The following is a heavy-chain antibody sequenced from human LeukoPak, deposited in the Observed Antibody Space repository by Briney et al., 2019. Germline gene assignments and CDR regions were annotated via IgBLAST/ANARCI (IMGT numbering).Heavy chain of an antibody. D-gene: IGHD2-2*01. J-gene: IGHJ5*02. CDR1: GYTFTSYD. V-gene: IGHV1-8*01. Sequence: VKVSCKASGYTFTSYDINWVRQAAGQGLEWMGWMNPHSANAGYSQKFQGRVTMTRDTSISTAYMELSSLRSDDTAVYYCARIPHRVPHNWFDPWGQGTLVTVSS. CDR3: ARIPHRVPHNWFDP. CDR2: MNPHSANA.